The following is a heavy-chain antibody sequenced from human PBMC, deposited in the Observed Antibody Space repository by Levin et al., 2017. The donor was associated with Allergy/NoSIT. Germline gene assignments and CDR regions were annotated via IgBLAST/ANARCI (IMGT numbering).Heavy chain of an antibody. V-gene: IGHV3-23*01. D-gene: IGHD5-12*01. J-gene: IGHJ4*02. Sequence: ETLSLTCAASGFTFSSYAMSWVRQAPGKGLEWVSAISGSGGSTYYADSVKGRFTISRDNSKNTLYLQMNSLRAEDTAVYYCAKDLGYMVATPFDYWGQGTLVTVSS. CDR1: GFTFSSYA. CDR3: AKDLGYMVATPFDY. CDR2: ISGSGGST.